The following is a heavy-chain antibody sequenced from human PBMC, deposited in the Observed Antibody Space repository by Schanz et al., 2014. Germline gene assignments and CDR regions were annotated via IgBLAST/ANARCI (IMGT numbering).Heavy chain of an antibody. CDR2: ISPYNGNT. D-gene: IGHD2-2*02. CDR3: AGTYCSSTSCYTGYYYMDV. J-gene: IGHJ6*03. Sequence: QVQLVQSGAEVKKPGASVRVSCKVSGYAFTTYGISWVRQAPGQGLEWMGWISPYNGNTNYAQKLQGRVTMTADTSTSTAYMELTSLRSEDTAVYYCAGTYCSSTSCYTGYYYMDVWGKGTTVTVSS. CDR1: GYAFTTYG. V-gene: IGHV1-18*01.